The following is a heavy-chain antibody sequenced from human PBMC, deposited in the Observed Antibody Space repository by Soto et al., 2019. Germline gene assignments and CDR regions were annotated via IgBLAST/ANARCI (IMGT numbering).Heavy chain of an antibody. J-gene: IGHJ4*02. V-gene: IGHV4-39*02. CDR3: AREALYARAFDY. Sequence: SETLSLTCTVSYGSISVSNVFWGWVRQPPGKGLEWIGNIDYSGTAYFNPSLGTRVTFPVDTSKNQFSLTLYSVTAADTAVYYCAREALYARAFDYWGQGTLVTVSS. CDR2: IDYSGTA. CDR1: YGSISVSNVF. D-gene: IGHD3-3*01.